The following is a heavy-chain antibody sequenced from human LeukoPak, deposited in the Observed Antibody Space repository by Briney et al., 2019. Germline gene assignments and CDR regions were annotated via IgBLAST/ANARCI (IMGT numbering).Heavy chain of an antibody. CDR1: GFTFSNYA. CDR2: LDSGGGST. CDR3: TRAYSSAWEGFDC. J-gene: IGHJ4*02. Sequence: GGSLRLSCAASGFTFSNYAMTWVRQAPGKGLEWVSGLDSGGGSTYYADSVKGRFTISRDNSKNTLYMQMDYLRAEDTAVYYCTRAYSSAWEGFDCWGQGTLVTVSS. V-gene: IGHV3-23*01. D-gene: IGHD6-25*01.